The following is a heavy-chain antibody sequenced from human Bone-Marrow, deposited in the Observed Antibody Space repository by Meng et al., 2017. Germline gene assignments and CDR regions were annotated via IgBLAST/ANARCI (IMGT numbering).Heavy chain of an antibody. CDR3: ASWLRVDPDY. D-gene: IGHD5-12*01. J-gene: IGHJ4*02. CDR2: ISGSGGST. Sequence: GGSLRLSCAASGFTFSSYAMSWVRQAPGKGLEWVSAISGSGGSTYYADSVKGRFTISRDNSKNTLYLQMNSLKAEDTAVYYCASWLRVDPDYWGQGTLVTVSS. V-gene: IGHV3-23*01. CDR1: GFTFSSYA.